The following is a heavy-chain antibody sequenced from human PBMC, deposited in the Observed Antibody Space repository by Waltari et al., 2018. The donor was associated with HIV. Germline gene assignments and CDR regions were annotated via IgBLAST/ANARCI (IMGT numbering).Heavy chain of an antibody. CDR2: VNTANGHT. D-gene: IGHD6-19*01. CDR3: AREMSLIRVIAVAMDV. Sequence: VQLVQSGAEEKKPGASVKISCKAPGYSFTSHAIHWVRQAPGQRLEWVGWVNTANGHTKESQNFQGRVTITRDTSATTASMELNSLRSEDTAVYYCAREMSLIRVIAVAMDVWGQGTTVTVSS. V-gene: IGHV1-3*05. J-gene: IGHJ6*02. CDR1: GYSFTSHA.